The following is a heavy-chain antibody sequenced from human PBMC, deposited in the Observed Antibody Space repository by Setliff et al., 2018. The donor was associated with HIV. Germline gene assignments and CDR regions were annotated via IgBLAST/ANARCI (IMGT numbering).Heavy chain of an antibody. V-gene: IGHV4-61*02. CDR1: GGSISSGSYY. D-gene: IGHD6-13*01. CDR3: ARLAGQRTIAAADYFFDF. CDR2: IHASGST. J-gene: IGHJ4*02. Sequence: SETLSLTCTVSGGSISSGSYYWSWIRQPAGKGLEWIGRIHASGSTHYNPSLKSRVTISLDTSKNQFSLTLNSLTAADTAVYYCARLAGQRTIAAADYFFDFWGQGALVTVSS.